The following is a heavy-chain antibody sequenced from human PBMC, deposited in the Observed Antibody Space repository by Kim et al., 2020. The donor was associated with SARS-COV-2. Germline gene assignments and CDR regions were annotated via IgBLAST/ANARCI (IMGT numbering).Heavy chain of an antibody. V-gene: IGHV4-39*01. J-gene: IGHJ4*02. Sequence: SETLSLTCTVSGGSISSSSYYWGWIRQPPGKGLEWIGSIYYSGSTYYNPSLKSRVTISVDTSKNQFSLKLSSVTAADTAVYYCARQVGQLWYFDYWGQGT. D-gene: IGHD5-18*01. CDR3: ARQVGQLWYFDY. CDR1: GGSISSSSYY. CDR2: IYYSGST.